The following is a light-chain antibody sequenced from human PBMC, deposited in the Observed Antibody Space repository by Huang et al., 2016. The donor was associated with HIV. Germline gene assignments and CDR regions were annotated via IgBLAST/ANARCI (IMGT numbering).Light chain of an antibody. CDR1: QDITNY. V-gene: IGKV1-17*03. CDR2: AAS. CDR3: LQHNDFPLT. J-gene: IGKJ4*01. Sequence: DIQMTQSPSAMSASSGDRGIIACRASQDITNYLAWFQQKSGKVPKRLIYAASNLEGGVPSRFSGSGSGTEFTLTISSLQPEDSATYYCLQHNDFPLTFGGGTRVEI.